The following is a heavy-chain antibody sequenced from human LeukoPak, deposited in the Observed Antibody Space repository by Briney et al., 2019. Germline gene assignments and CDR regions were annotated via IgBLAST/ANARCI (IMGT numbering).Heavy chain of an antibody. J-gene: IGHJ4*02. V-gene: IGHV2-70*11. D-gene: IGHD3-22*01. CDR1: GFSLSTSGMC. CDR3: ARILVTDGYYYDSRGNWYFDY. CDR2: IDWDDDK. Sequence: SGPTLVNPTQTLTLTCTFSGFSLSTSGMCVSWIRQPPGKALEWLARIDWDDDKYYSTSLKTRLTISKDTSKNQVVLTMTNMDPVDTATYYCARILVTDGYYYDSRGNWYFDYWGQGTLVTVSS.